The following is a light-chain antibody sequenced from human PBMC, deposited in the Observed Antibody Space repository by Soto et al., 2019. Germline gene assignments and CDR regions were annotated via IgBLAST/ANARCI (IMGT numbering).Light chain of an antibody. V-gene: IGLV2-8*01. CDR3: SSYGGSDNLI. CDR2: EDI. CDR1: CSDVGGYNC. J-gene: IGLJ2*01. Sequence: QSALTQPPSASGSPGQSVTISCTGSCSDVGGYNCVSWFQQHPGKAPKLMIFEDIKRPSGVPDRFSASKSGNTASLTVSGLQAEDEADYYCSSYGGSDNLIFGGGTKLTVL.